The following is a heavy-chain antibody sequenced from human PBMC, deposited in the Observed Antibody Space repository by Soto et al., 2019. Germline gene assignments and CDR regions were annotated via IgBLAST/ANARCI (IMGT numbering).Heavy chain of an antibody. V-gene: IGHV3-30*03. D-gene: IGHD3-16*01. Sequence: SLRLSCGAPGVTFKDYGMHWVRQAPGKSLEWVAVISYDGKQTYYADSVKGRFTISKDKSKRTLFLQMNSLRVDDTAVYYCARDGWGSNWYFDLWGRGTLVTVSS. CDR3: ARDGWGSNWYFDL. CDR2: ISYDGKQT. J-gene: IGHJ2*01. CDR1: GVTFKDYG.